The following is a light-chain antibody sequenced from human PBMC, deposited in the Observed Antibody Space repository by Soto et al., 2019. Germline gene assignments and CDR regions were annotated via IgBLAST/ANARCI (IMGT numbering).Light chain of an antibody. CDR1: SSNIGSYA. CDR3: SVWDDSLNGYV. Sequence: QSVLTQPPSASGTPGQRDTISCSGSSSNIGSYAVNWYQQLPGTAPKLLIYTNNQRPSEVPDRFSGSKSGTSASLAISGLQSEDEADYYCSVWDDSLNGYVFGTGTKLTVL. CDR2: TNN. J-gene: IGLJ1*01. V-gene: IGLV1-44*01.